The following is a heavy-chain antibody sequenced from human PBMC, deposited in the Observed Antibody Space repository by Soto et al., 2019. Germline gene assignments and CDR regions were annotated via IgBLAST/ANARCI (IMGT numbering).Heavy chain of an antibody. CDR3: ARGKVISRDNWFDP. D-gene: IGHD3-16*02. J-gene: IGHJ5*02. Sequence: SETLSLTCTVSGGSISSGGYYWSWIRQHPGKGLEWIGYIYYSGSTYYNPSLKSRVTISVDTSKNQFSLKLSSVTAADTAVYYCARGKVISRDNWFDPWGQGTLVTVSS. CDR1: GGSISSGGYY. V-gene: IGHV4-31*03. CDR2: IYYSGST.